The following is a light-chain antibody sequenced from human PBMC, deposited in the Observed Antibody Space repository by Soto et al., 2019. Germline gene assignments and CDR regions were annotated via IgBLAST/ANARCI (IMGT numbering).Light chain of an antibody. CDR2: SDT. CDR3: AAWDDSLNGHYV. V-gene: IGLV1-44*01. CDR1: SSNIGSNP. J-gene: IGLJ1*01. Sequence: QLVLTQPPSASGAPGQSVTISCSGSSSNIGSNPVNWYQQLPGTAPKLLIFSDTQRPSGVPDRFSGSKSGTSASLAISGLQSEDEADYYCAAWDDSLNGHYVFGSGTKVTVL.